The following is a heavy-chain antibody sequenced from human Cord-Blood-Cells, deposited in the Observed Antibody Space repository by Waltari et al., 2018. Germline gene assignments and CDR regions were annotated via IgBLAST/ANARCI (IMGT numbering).Heavy chain of an antibody. J-gene: IGHJ1*01. V-gene: IGHV1-69*01. CDR1: GGTFSSYA. CDR3: ARDLDEDGSGSLAPFQH. CDR2: IIPIFGTA. Sequence: QVQLVQSGAEVKKPGSSVKVSCTASGGTFSSYAISWVRQAPGPGLEWMGGIIPIFGTANYAQKFQGRVTITADESTSTAYMELSSLRSEDTAVYYCARDLDEDGSGSLAPFQHWGQGTLVTVSS. D-gene: IGHD3-10*01.